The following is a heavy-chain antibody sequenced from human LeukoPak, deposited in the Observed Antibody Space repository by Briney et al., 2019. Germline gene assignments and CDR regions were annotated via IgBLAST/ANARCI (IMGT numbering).Heavy chain of an antibody. CDR1: GFTFSSYA. CDR3: AGSNTYYYYYMDV. D-gene: IGHD2/OR15-2a*01. J-gene: IGHJ6*03. Sequence: GGSLRLSCVASGFTFSSYAMSLVRQAPGKGLEWVSAISGSGGTTYYADSVKGRLTISRDNSKNTLYLQMNSLRAEDTAVYHCAGSNTYYYYYMDVWGKGTTVTVSS. V-gene: IGHV3-23*01. CDR2: ISGSGGTT.